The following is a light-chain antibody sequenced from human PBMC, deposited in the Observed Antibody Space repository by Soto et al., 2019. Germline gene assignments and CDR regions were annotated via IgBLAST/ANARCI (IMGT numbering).Light chain of an antibody. V-gene: IGLV2-8*01. Sequence: QSVLTQPPSASGSPGQSVTISCTGTSSDVGGYNYVSWYQQHPGKAPKLMIYEVIKRPSGVPDRFSGSKSGNTASLTVSGLQAEDEADYYCTSYAGSNTYVIFGGGTQLTVL. CDR1: SSDVGGYNY. CDR2: EVI. CDR3: TSYAGSNTYVI. J-gene: IGLJ2*01.